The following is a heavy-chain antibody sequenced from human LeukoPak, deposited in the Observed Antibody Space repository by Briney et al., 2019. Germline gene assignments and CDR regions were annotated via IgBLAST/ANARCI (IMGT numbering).Heavy chain of an antibody. CDR1: GFTFSSYA. J-gene: IGHJ4*02. Sequence: GGSLRLSCAASGFTFSSYAMSWVRQAPGKGLEWVSVISAGGGRTYYADSVMGRFTISRDSSKNTLDLQMNSLRAEDTAVSYCAKEKSADGGSELGFFDYWGQGTLVSVSS. CDR2: ISAGGGRT. CDR3: AKEKSADGGSELGFFDY. V-gene: IGHV3-23*01. D-gene: IGHD2-15*01.